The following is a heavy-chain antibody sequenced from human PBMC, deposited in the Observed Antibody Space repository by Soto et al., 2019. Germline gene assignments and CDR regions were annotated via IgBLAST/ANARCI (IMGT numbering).Heavy chain of an antibody. Sequence: QVQLQQWGAGLLKPSETLSLTCAVYGGFVSSGSYYWSWIRQPPGKGLEWIGEMSHSGGTHFNPSLKSPVTISVDKSKNQFSLKMSSVTAADTALYYCARVARGTATTIVDAFDIWGPGTMVTVSS. CDR3: ARVARGTATTIVDAFDI. V-gene: IGHV4-34*01. CDR2: MSHSGGT. J-gene: IGHJ3*02. D-gene: IGHD1-1*01. CDR1: GGFVSSGSYY.